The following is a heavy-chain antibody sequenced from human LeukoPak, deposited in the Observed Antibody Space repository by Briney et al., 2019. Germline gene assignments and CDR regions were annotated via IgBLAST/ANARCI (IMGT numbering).Heavy chain of an antibody. V-gene: IGHV4-39*01. D-gene: IGHD3-22*01. CDR3: ARDYYDSSQYFDY. CDR1: GGSIGRGSYY. J-gene: IGHJ4*02. CDR2: IYYSGST. Sequence: SETLSLTCSVSGGSIGRGSYYWGWIRQSPGKGLEWIGSIYYSGSTYYNPSLKSRVTISVDTSKNQFSLKLSSVTAADTAVYYCARDYYDSSQYFDYWGQGTLVTVSS.